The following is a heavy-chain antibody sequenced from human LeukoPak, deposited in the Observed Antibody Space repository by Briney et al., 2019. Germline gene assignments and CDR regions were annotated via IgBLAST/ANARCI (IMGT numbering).Heavy chain of an antibody. CDR1: GGSISSYY. CDR3: ARHSGSSGWYGQDY. Sequence: PSESLSLTCTVSGGSISSYYWSCIRQPPRKRLEWIGYIYYSGSTNYNPSLKSRVTISVDTSKNQFSLKLSSVTAADTAVYYCARHSGSSGWYGQDYWGQGTLVTVSS. CDR2: IYYSGST. J-gene: IGHJ4*02. D-gene: IGHD6-19*01. V-gene: IGHV4-59*08.